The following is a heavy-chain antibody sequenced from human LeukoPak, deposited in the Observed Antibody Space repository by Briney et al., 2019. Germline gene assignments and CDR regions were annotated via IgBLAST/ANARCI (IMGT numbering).Heavy chain of an antibody. D-gene: IGHD6-6*01. CDR2: IYYSGST. CDR3: ARHVSRIAARPRWFDP. V-gene: IGHV4-39*01. Sequence: SETLSLTCTVSGGSISSSSYYWGWIRQPPGKGLEWIRSIYYSGSTYYNPSLKSRVTRSVDTSKNQFSLKLSSVTAADTAVYYCARHVSRIAARPRWFDPWGQGTLVTVSS. CDR1: GGSISSSSYY. J-gene: IGHJ5*02.